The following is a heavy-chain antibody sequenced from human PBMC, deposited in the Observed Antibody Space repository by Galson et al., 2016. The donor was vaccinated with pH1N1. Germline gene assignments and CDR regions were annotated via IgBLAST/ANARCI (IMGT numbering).Heavy chain of an antibody. CDR3: ARDVRTYYISWTDAFDI. V-gene: IGHV1-69*13. D-gene: IGHD3-10*01. CDR2: IIPMFGTT. J-gene: IGHJ3*02. CDR1: GGPFKTYT. Sequence: SVKVSCKVSGGPFKTYTFSWVRQAPGQGLEWMARIIPMFGTTKYAQNFRDRVTITADESTGTVYMELNSLTSEDTAVYYCARDVRTYYISWTDAFDIWGQGTMVIVSS.